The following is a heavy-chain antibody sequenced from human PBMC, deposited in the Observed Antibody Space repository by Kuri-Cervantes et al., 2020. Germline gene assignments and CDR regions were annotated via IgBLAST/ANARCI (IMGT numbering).Heavy chain of an antibody. CDR3: ARGVGTQWPPQ. CDR1: GFTFSSYS. Sequence: GGSLRLSCAASGFTFSSYSMNWVRQAPGKGLVWVSRINSDGSSTSYADSVKGRFTISRDNAKNTLYLQMNSLRVEDTAVYYCARGVGTQWPPQWGQGTLVTVSS. J-gene: IGHJ4*02. D-gene: IGHD6-19*01. V-gene: IGHV3-74*01. CDR2: INSDGSST.